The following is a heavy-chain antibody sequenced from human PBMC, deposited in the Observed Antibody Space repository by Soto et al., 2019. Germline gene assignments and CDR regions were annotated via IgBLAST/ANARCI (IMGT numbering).Heavy chain of an antibody. CDR2: MYYSGST. Sequence: QVQLQESGPELVKPSHTLSLTCAVSGDSIGTDGYYWSWIRQVPGKGLEWIGHMYYSGSTSYNPSLKSRVTISGDTSKNQFSLSLTSVTAADTAVYFCARGGVLRFLKWFPGGWLDPWGQGTLVSVSS. CDR1: GDSIGTDGYY. D-gene: IGHD3-3*01. V-gene: IGHV4-31*11. J-gene: IGHJ5*02. CDR3: ARGGVLRFLKWFPGGWLDP.